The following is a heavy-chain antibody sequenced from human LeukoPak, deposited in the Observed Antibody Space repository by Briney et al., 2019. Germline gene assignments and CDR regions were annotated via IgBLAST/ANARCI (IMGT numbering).Heavy chain of an antibody. CDR2: INWNGGST. V-gene: IGHV3-20*04. D-gene: IGHD3-22*01. Sequence: PGGSLRLSCAASGFTFDDYGMSWVRQAPGKGLEWVSGINWNGGSTGYADSVKGRFTISRDNAKNSLYLQMNSLRAEDMALYYCARATYYYDSSGHVFDYWGQGTLVTVSS. J-gene: IGHJ4*02. CDR3: ARATYYYDSSGHVFDY. CDR1: GFTFDDYG.